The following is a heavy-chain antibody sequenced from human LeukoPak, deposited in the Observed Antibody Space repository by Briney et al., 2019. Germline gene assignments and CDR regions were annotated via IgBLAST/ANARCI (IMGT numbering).Heavy chain of an antibody. D-gene: IGHD2-2*01. CDR2: ISGSGGST. CDR3: AKLIVVVPAAQY. J-gene: IGHJ4*02. CDR1: GFTFSSYA. V-gene: IGHV3-23*01. Sequence: PGGSLRLSCAASGFTFSSYAMSWVRQAPGKELEWVSAISGSGGSTYYADSVKGRFTISRDNSKNTLYLQMNSLRAEDTAVYYCAKLIVVVPAAQYWGQGTLVTVSS.